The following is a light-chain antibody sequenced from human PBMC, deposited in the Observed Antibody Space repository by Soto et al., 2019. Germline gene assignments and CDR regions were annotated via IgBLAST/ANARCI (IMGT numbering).Light chain of an antibody. Sequence: EIVMTQSPLTLSVSPGERATLSCRASQSVSSNLAWYQQKPGQAPRLLIYSASTRATDIPARFSGSGSGTEFTLTISGLQSEDFAVYYCQQYNNWPPLTFGGGTKVEIK. CDR1: QSVSSN. V-gene: IGKV3-15*01. CDR2: SAS. J-gene: IGKJ4*01. CDR3: QQYNNWPPLT.